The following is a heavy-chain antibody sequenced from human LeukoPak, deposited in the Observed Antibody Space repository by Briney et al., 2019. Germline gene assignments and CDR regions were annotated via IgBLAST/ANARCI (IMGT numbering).Heavy chain of an antibody. CDR1: GFTFSDFG. CDR2: ISGRGSST. CDR3: AREGYYYDSSGSN. J-gene: IGHJ4*02. V-gene: IGHV3-23*01. D-gene: IGHD3-22*01. Sequence: PGGSLRLSCAASGFTFSDFGMSWVRQAPGEGLEWVSAISGRGSSTYYADSVKGRFTISRDNSKNTLYLQMNSLRAEDTAVYYCAREGYYYDSSGSNWGQGTLVTVSS.